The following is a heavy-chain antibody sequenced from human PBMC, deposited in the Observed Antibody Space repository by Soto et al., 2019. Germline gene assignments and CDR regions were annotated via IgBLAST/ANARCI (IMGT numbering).Heavy chain of an antibody. Sequence: GGSLRLSCAANGFTFGSYWMTWVRQAPGKGLEWLATIKQDGSDKYYVDSIKGRFTISRDNARNSLYLQMNSLRSEDTAVYYCARGGNAASDYWGQGTLVTVSS. D-gene: IGHD2-15*01. CDR2: IKQDGSDK. CDR1: GFTFGSYW. J-gene: IGHJ4*02. V-gene: IGHV3-7*01. CDR3: ARGGNAASDY.